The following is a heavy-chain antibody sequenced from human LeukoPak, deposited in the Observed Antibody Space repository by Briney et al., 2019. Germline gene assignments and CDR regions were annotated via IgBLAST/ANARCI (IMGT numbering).Heavy chain of an antibody. Sequence: ASVKVACKASGYTFTGYYMHWVRQAPGQGLEWMGWINPNSGGTNYAQKFQGRVTMTRDTSISTAYMELSRLRSDDTAVYYCERDPGRIQLWSSSLYWGQGTLVTVSS. CDR2: INPNSGGT. CDR3: ERDPGRIQLWSSSLY. D-gene: IGHD5-18*01. J-gene: IGHJ4*02. CDR1: GYTFTGYY. V-gene: IGHV1-2*02.